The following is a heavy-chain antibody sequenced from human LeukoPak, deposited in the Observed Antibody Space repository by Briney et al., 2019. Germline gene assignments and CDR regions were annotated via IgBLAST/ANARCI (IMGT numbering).Heavy chain of an antibody. CDR2: TNHSGST. V-gene: IGHV4-34*01. J-gene: IGHJ4*02. Sequence: SETLSLTCAVYGGSFSGYYWGWIRQPPGKGLEWIGETNHSGSTNYNPSLKSRATISVDTSKNQFSLKLSSVTAADTAVYYCARGRRYYDSSGYYYRISHFDYWGQGTLVTVSS. CDR1: GGSFSGYY. D-gene: IGHD3-22*01. CDR3: ARGRRYYDSSGYYYRISHFDY.